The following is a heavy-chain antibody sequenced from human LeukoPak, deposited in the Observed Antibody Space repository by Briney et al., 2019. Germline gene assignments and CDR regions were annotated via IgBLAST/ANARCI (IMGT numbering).Heavy chain of an antibody. Sequence: GGSLRLSCAASGFIFDIYNMNWVRQAPGKGLEWVSYISSRSTTIHYADSVKGRFTISRDDAKNSLYLQMNSLRAEDTAVYYCAREFNYYDSSGLSSEGFDYWGQGTLVTVSS. CDR1: GFIFDIYN. J-gene: IGHJ4*02. CDR3: AREFNYYDSSGLSSEGFDY. CDR2: ISSRSTTI. D-gene: IGHD3-22*01. V-gene: IGHV3-48*01.